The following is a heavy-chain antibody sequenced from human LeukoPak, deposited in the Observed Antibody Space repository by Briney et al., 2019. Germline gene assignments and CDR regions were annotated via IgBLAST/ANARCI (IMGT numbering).Heavy chain of an antibody. Sequence: SVRVSCKASGGTFSSYAISWVRQAPGQGLEWMGGIIPIFGTANYAQKFQGRVTITADKSTSTAYMELSSLRSEDTAVYYCARNKLVSSSEGYYYYYMDVWGKGTTVTVSS. CDR2: IIPIFGTA. D-gene: IGHD6-6*01. CDR1: GGTFSSYA. CDR3: ARNKLVSSSEGYYYYYMDV. V-gene: IGHV1-69*06. J-gene: IGHJ6*03.